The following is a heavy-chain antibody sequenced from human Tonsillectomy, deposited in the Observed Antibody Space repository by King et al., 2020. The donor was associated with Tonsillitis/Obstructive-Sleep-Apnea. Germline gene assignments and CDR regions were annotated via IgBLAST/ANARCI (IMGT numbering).Heavy chain of an antibody. CDR1: GFTFSSYA. Sequence: EVQLVESGGGLVQPGGSLRLSCTASGFTFSSYAMSWVRQAPGKGLEWVSAISDSGDNTYYADSVKGRFTISRDTSKNTLYLQMSSLTAEDTAVYYCAKISPPKFWWGRYFDYWGQGTLVTVSS. V-gene: IGHV3-23*04. CDR3: AKISPPKFWWGRYFDY. D-gene: IGHD2-15*01. J-gene: IGHJ4*02. CDR2: ISDSGDNT.